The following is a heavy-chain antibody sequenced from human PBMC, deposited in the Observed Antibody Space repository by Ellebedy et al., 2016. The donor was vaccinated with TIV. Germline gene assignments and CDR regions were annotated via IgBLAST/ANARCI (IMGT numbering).Heavy chain of an antibody. Sequence: AASVKVSCKASGYAFTGYYIRWVRQAPGQGLEWMGWINPDSGGTNFAQKFQGRVTMTRDPSISTAYMELSRLGSDDTAVYYCGRSGYGSGWSFDYWGQGTLVTVSS. V-gene: IGHV1-2*02. CDR2: INPDSGGT. D-gene: IGHD6-19*01. CDR3: GRSGYGSGWSFDY. CDR1: GYAFTGYY. J-gene: IGHJ4*02.